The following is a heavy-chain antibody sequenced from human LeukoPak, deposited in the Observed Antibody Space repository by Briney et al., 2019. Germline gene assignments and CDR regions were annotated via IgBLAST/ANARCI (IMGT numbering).Heavy chain of an antibody. CDR3: ARGEYGSGSYHIDY. D-gene: IGHD3-10*01. CDR2: ISSSSSYI. Sequence: GGSLRLSCAVSGFTFSSYSMNWVRQAPGKGLEWVSFISSSSSYIYYADSLKGRFTISRDNAKNSLYLQMNSLRAEDTAVYYCARGEYGSGSYHIDYWGQGTLVTVSS. CDR1: GFTFSSYS. V-gene: IGHV3-21*01. J-gene: IGHJ4*02.